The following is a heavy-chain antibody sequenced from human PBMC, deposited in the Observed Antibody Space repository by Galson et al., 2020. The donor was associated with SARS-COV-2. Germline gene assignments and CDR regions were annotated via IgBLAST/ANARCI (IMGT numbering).Heavy chain of an antibody. CDR3: ATDALIHGTTDFDY. J-gene: IGHJ4*02. CDR2: IKSKTDGGST. Sequence: GESLKISCAASGFIFNNAWMSWVRQTPGKGLEWVGRIKSKTDGGSTDYAAPVKGRITISRDDSKNTLFLQMDSLRTEDTGVYYCATDALIHGTTDFDYWGQGTLVTVFS. D-gene: IGHD1-7*01. CDR1: GFIFNNAW. V-gene: IGHV3-15*01.